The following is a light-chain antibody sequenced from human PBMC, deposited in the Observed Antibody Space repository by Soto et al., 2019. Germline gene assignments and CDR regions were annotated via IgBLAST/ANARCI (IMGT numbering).Light chain of an antibody. J-gene: IGKJ5*01. CDR1: QSINSNY. Sequence: EIVLTQSPATLSLSPGETATLSCGASQSINSNYLAWYQQKPGLAPRLLIHDASSRAIGVPDRFSGSGSGTDFTLTISRLEPEDFAVYYCQQYGSSPITFGQGTRLDIK. CDR3: QQYGSSPIT. V-gene: IGKV3D-20*01. CDR2: DAS.